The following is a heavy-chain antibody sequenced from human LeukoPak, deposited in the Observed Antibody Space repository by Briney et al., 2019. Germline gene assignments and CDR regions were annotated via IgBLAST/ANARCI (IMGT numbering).Heavy chain of an antibody. J-gene: IGHJ6*03. CDR1: GYGFSNYW. Sequence: GESLKISCKVSGYGFSNYWIGWVRQTPGKGLEWLGIIHVGDSETKYSPSFQGQVTFSTDKSITTAYLQWNRLKASDTAIYFCTRRVLSNYYYYSDVWGKGTTVIVSS. V-gene: IGHV5-51*01. CDR2: IHVGDSET. CDR3: TRRVLSNYYYYSDV. D-gene: IGHD3-10*01.